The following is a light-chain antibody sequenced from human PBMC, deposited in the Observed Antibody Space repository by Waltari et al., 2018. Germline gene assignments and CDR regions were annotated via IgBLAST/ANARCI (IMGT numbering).Light chain of an antibody. CDR3: QQYNIYPRT. V-gene: IGKV1-5*03. Sequence: DIHMTQSPSTLSASVGDRVTITCRASQSFSSWLAWYQQKPGKAPKLLIYQASRLPTGVPSRFSGSESGTEATLTINNLQPDDFATYYCQQYNIYPRTYGQGTKVEIK. J-gene: IGKJ1*01. CDR2: QAS. CDR1: QSFSSW.